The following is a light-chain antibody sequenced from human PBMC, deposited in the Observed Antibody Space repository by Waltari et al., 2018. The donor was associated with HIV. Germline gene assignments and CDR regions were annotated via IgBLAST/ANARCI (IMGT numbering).Light chain of an antibody. CDR2: EVS. V-gene: IGLV2-14*01. CDR3: SSYTSSSTVV. J-gene: IGLJ2*01. Sequence: QSALTQPASVSGSPGQSITISCTGTSSDVGGYNYVSWYQPHPGKAPKLMIYEVSNRPSGVSNRFSGSKSGNTASLTISGLQAEVEADYYCSSYTSSSTVVFGGGTKLTVL. CDR1: SSDVGGYNY.